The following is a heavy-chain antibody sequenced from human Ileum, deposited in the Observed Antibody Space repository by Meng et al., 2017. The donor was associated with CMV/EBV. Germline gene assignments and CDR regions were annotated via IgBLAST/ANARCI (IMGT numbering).Heavy chain of an antibody. CDR2: IKQDGSDK. D-gene: IGHD2-21*01. V-gene: IGHV3-7*01. J-gene: IGHJ1*01. CDR1: GFTFSTSW. CDR3: ARATSPPYCGRPNCYLATEYFEH. Sequence: GGSLRLSCAASGFTFSTSWMSWVRQAPGRGLEWVANIKQDGSDKFYVGSVEGRFTVSRDNTKNTVYLQMNSLGVEDTAVYYCARATSPPYCGRPNCYLATEYFEHWGQGSLVTVSS.